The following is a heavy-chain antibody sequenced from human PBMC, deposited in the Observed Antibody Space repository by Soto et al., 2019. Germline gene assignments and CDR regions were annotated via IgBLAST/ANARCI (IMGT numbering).Heavy chain of an antibody. CDR2: IYYSGST. D-gene: IGHD2-2*02. J-gene: IGHJ6*02. CDR3: ARDRLGYCISTSCYKGGMDV. V-gene: IGHV4-39*02. Sequence: LSLTCTVSGGSISSSSYYWGWIRQPPGKGLEWIGSIYYSGSTYYNPSLKRRVTISVDTSKNQFSLKLSSVTAADTAVYYFARDRLGYCISTSCYKGGMDVWGQGTTVTVSS. CDR1: GGSISSSSYY.